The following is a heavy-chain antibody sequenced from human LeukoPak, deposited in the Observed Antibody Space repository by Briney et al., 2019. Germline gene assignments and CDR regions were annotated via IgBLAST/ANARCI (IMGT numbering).Heavy chain of an antibody. D-gene: IGHD3-10*01. Sequence: SVKVSCKASGYTFTSYGISWVRQAPGQGLEWMGRIIPIFGIANYAQKFQGRVTITADKSTSTAYMELSSLRSEDTAVYYCARHYGSGSYSWFDPWGQGTLVTVSS. CDR2: IIPIFGIA. CDR1: GYTFTSYG. J-gene: IGHJ5*02. V-gene: IGHV1-69*04. CDR3: ARHYGSGSYSWFDP.